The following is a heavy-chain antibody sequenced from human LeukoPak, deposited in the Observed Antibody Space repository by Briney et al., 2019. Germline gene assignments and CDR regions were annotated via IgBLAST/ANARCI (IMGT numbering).Heavy chain of an antibody. J-gene: IGHJ3*02. CDR2: ISSTGTII. CDR3: ARPYSSGWYDKGLFDI. CDR1: GFTSRDYY. Sequence: GGSLRLSCAASGFTSRDYYMSWIRQAPGRGLEWISYISSTGTIIYYADSVKGRFTISRDNAKKSLDLQMNSLRAADTAVYYCARPYSSGWYDKGLFDIWCQGTMVTVSS. V-gene: IGHV3-11*01. D-gene: IGHD6-19*01.